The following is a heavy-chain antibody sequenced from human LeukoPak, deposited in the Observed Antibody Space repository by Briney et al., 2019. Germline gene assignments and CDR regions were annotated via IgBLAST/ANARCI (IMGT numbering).Heavy chain of an antibody. Sequence: SETLSLTCTVSGGSISSSSYYSGWIRQPPGKGLEWIGSIYYSGSTYYNPSLKSRVTISVDTSKNQFSLKLSSVTAADTAVYYCVAGTAMVMDWFDPWGQGTLVTVSS. CDR3: VAGTAMVMDWFDP. D-gene: IGHD5-18*01. V-gene: IGHV4-39*01. CDR1: GGSISSSSYY. J-gene: IGHJ5*02. CDR2: IYYSGST.